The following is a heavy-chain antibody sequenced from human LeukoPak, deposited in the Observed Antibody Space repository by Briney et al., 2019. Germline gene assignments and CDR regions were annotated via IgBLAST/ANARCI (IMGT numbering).Heavy chain of an antibody. CDR2: IYYSGST. J-gene: IGHJ4*02. CDR3: AGSRDGYSDY. V-gene: IGHV4-59*01. D-gene: IGHD5-24*01. CDR1: GGSISSYY. Sequence: SETLSLTCTVSGGSISSYYRSWIRQPPGKGLEWIGYIYYSGSTNYNPSLRSRVTMSVDTSKTQFSLKLTSVTAADTAVYYCAGSRDGYSDYWGQGTLVTVSS.